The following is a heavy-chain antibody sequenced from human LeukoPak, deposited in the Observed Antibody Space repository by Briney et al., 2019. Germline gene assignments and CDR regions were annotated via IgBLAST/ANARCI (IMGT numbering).Heavy chain of an antibody. CDR3: ATSPPLYGSGWFMTFDY. CDR2: MSGSNSKNR. D-gene: IGHD6-19*01. CDR1: GFTFSSYS. Sequence: GGSLRLSCAASGFTFSSYSMNWVRQAPGKGLEWVSCMSGSNSKNRYSADSVKGRFTISRDNSKNTLYLQMNSLRAEDTAVYYCATSPPLYGSGWFMTFDYWGQGTLVTVSS. V-gene: IGHV3-21*01. J-gene: IGHJ4*02.